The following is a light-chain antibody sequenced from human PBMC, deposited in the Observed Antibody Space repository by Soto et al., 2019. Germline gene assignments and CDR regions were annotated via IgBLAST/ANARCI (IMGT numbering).Light chain of an antibody. CDR1: QSIMNNY. Sequence: EIVLTQSPGTLPLSPGERVTLSCRASQSIMNNYLAWYQQKPDQAPRLLIYGASSRVTGIPDRFSGSGSGTDFTLTISRLEPEDFAVYHCQQYGSSPITFGQGTRLEIK. CDR3: QQYGSSPIT. V-gene: IGKV3-20*01. CDR2: GAS. J-gene: IGKJ5*01.